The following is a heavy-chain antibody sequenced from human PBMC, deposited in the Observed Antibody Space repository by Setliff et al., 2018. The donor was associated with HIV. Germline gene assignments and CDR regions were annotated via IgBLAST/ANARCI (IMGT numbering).Heavy chain of an antibody. J-gene: IGHJ6*02. CDR3: ARILSSRGIIEAYYYAMDV. CDR2: ISSSGTYI. Sequence: PGGSLRLSCAASGFNFSTHTMNWIRQAPGMGLEWLSSISSSGTYIYYADSMKGRFTSSRDNAKNSLYLQMNSLRAEDTAVYYCARILSSRGIIEAYYYAMDVWGQGTTVTVSS. D-gene: IGHD3-10*01. V-gene: IGHV3-21*01. CDR1: GFNFSTHT.